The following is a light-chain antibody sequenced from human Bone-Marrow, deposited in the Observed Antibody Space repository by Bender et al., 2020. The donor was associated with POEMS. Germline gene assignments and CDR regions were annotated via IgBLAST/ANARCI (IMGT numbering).Light chain of an antibody. Sequence: QSALTQPPSASGSPGQSVTISCTGSSSDVGGYNYVSWYQQHPGKAPKLIIFEATKRPSGISSRFSGSKSGNTVSLTISGLQVEDEADYHCSSFTSGTTRYVFGTATKVTVL. J-gene: IGLJ1*01. V-gene: IGLV2-14*01. CDR2: EAT. CDR3: SSFTSGTTRYV. CDR1: SSDVGGYNY.